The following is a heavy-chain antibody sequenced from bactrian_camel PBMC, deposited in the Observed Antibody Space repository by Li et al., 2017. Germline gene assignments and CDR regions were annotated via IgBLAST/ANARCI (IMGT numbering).Heavy chain of an antibody. D-gene: IGHD2*01. CDR3: APDSGQSRCSAGFCYCA. CDR2: IDSDGRT. J-gene: IGHJ4*01. V-gene: IGHV3S9*01. Sequence: HVQLVESGGGSVLPGGSLRLSCVATGYDYRSQCMAWFRQVPGKEREGVAGIDSDGRTTYSPSVNGRFTITRDSRKNILYLQMNNLEPEDTAVYYCAPDSGQSRCSAGFCYCAWGQGTQVTVS. CDR1: GYDYRSQC.